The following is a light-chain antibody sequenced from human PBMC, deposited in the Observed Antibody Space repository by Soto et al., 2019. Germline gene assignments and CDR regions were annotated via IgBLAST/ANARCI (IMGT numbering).Light chain of an antibody. CDR1: SSDVGTYNL. CDR2: EGS. CDR3: CSYAGSTTFEV. Sequence: QSALTQPASVSGSPGQSITISCTGPSSDVGTYNLVSWYQQHPGKAPKLMIYEGSKRPSGVSNRFSGYKSGNTASLTISGLQAEDEADYYCCSYAGSTTFEVFGTGTKLTVL. V-gene: IGLV2-23*03. J-gene: IGLJ1*01.